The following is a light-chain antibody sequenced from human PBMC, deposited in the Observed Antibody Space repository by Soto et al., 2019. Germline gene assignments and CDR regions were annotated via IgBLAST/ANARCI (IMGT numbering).Light chain of an antibody. CDR1: QSISSN. J-gene: IGKJ4*01. CDR3: QQYNNWPRAT. Sequence: VMTQSPATLSVSPGERATLSCRASQSISSNLAWYQQKPGQAPRLLMFRTSSRATGFPARFSGSGSGTEFNLTISSLQFEDFGVYYCQQYNNWPRATFGGGTKVDIK. CDR2: RTS. V-gene: IGKV3-15*01.